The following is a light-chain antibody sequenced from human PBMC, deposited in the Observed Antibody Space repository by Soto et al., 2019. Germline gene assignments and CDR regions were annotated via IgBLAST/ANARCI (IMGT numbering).Light chain of an antibody. CDR2: GAS. V-gene: IGKV3-20*01. Sequence: EIVLTQSPGTLSLSPGERATLSCRASQRIRSSYLAWYQQKPGQAPGLLISGASSRASGIADRFSGSGSGTDFTLTISRLEPEDSAVYYCQQYGDSPLTFGGGTKVEIK. CDR3: QQYGDSPLT. CDR1: QRIRSSY. J-gene: IGKJ4*01.